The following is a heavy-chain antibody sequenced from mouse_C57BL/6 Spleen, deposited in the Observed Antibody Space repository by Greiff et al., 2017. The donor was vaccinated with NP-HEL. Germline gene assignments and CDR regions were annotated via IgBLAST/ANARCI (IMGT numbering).Heavy chain of an antibody. CDR1: GYTFTSYW. Sequence: VQLQQPGAELVKPGASVKLSCKASGYTFTSYWMHWVKQRPGQGLEWIGMIHPNSGSTNYNEKFKSKATLTVDKSSSTAYMQLSSLTSEDSAVYYCARSYYYGSSPVAMDYWGQGTSVTVSS. CDR2: IHPNSGST. V-gene: IGHV1-64*01. J-gene: IGHJ4*01. CDR3: ARSYYYGSSPVAMDY. D-gene: IGHD1-1*01.